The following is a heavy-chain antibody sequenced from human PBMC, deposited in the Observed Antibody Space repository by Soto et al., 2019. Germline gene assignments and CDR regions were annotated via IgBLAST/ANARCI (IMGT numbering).Heavy chain of an antibody. V-gene: IGHV4-30-4*01. CDR2: IYKSTTT. D-gene: IGHD2-15*01. Sequence: SEILSLTCSVSGDSISTVDYFWAWIRQPPGQALEYIGYIYKSTTTYYNPSFEGRVAISLDTSKSKFSLTVTSVTAADTAVYFCARGRYCLTGRCFPNWFDSWGQGTLVTVSS. CDR1: GDSISTVDYF. J-gene: IGHJ5*01. CDR3: ARGRYCLTGRCFPNWFDS.